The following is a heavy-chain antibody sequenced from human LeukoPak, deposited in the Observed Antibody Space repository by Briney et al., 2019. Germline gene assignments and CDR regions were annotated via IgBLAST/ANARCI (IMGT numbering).Heavy chain of an antibody. V-gene: IGHV3-30*18. CDR2: ISYDGSNK. Sequence: GRSLRLSCAASGFTFSSYGMHWVRQAPGKGLEWVAVISYDGSNKYYADSVKGRFTISRDNSKNTLYLQMNSLTPEDTALYYCAKDRSSGWYYFDSWGQGTLVTVSS. CDR3: AKDRSSGWYYFDS. CDR1: GFTFSSYG. J-gene: IGHJ4*02. D-gene: IGHD6-19*01.